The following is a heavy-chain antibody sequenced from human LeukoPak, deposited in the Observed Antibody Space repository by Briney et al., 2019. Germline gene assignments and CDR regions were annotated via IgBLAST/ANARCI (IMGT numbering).Heavy chain of an antibody. Sequence: GGSLRLSCAASGFTFSSYGMHWVRQAPGKGLEGVAVIWYDGSNKYYADSVKGRFTISRDNSKNTLYLQMNSLRAEDTAVYYCARDDRSYYGMDVWGQGTTVTVSS. CDR2: IWYDGSNK. CDR1: GFTFSSYG. CDR3: ARDDRSYYGMDV. V-gene: IGHV3-33*01. J-gene: IGHJ6*02.